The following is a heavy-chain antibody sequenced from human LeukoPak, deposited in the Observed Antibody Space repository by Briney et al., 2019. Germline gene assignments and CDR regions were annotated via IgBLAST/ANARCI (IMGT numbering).Heavy chain of an antibody. CDR3: ARDRGRGSPDY. J-gene: IGHJ4*02. D-gene: IGHD3-10*01. CDR1: GGSISSYY. V-gene: IGHV4-59*12. Sequence: SETLSLTCTVSGGSISSYYWSWIRQPPGKGLEWIGYIYYSGSTNYNPSLKSRVTISVDTSKNQFSLKVTSVTAADTAVYYCARDRGRGSPDYWGQGTLITVSS. CDR2: IYYSGST.